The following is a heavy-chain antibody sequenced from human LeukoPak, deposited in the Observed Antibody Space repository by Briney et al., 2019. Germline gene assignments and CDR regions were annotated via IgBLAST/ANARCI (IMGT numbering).Heavy chain of an antibody. D-gene: IGHD2-2*02. CDR3: ARGYCSSTSCYTEYYYYYMDV. V-gene: IGHV1-2*02. CDR2: INPNSGGT. J-gene: IGHJ6*03. Sequence: GASVKVSCKASGDTFSSHTINWVRQAPGQGLEWMGWINPNSGGTNYAQKFQGRVTMTRDTSISTAYMELSRLRSDDTAVYYCARGYCSSTSCYTEYYYYYMDVWGKGTTVTVSS. CDR1: GDTFSSHT.